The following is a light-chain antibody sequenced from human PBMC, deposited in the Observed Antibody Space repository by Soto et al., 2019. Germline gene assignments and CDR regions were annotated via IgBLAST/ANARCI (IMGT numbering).Light chain of an antibody. CDR2: GAS. V-gene: IGKV3-20*01. J-gene: IGKJ4*01. CDR1: QSVSSSY. Sequence: EIVLTQSPGTLSLSPGERATLSCRASQSVSSSYLAWYQQKPGQAPRLLIYGASSRATGIPDRFSGSGSGTAFTLTISRLEPEDCAVYDCQQDGSSPALTVGGGTKVEIK. CDR3: QQDGSSPALT.